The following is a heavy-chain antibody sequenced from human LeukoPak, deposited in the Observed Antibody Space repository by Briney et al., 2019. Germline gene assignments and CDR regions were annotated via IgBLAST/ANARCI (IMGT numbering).Heavy chain of an antibody. CDR2: ISWNSGSI. V-gene: IGHV3-9*01. Sequence: GGSLRLSCAASGFTFDDCAMHWVRQAPGKGLEWVSGISWNSGSIGYADSVKGRFTISRDNAKNSLYLQMNSLRAEDTALYYCAKDTKIKSYYYYYGMDVWGQGTTVTVSS. CDR1: GFTFDDCA. CDR3: AKDTKIKSYYYYYGMDV. J-gene: IGHJ6*02.